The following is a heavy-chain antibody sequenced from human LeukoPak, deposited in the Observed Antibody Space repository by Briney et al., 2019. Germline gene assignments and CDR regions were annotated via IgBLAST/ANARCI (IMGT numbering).Heavy chain of an antibody. CDR2: ISSSGSSI. V-gene: IGHV3-11*01. CDR3: AKGQIVSAGSYYFDY. D-gene: IGHD1-26*01. J-gene: IGHJ4*02. CDR1: GFTFSDYY. Sequence: GGSLRLSCAASGFTFSDYYMSWIRQAPGKGLEWVSYISSSGSSIYYADSVKGRFTISRDNSKNTLYLQMNSLRAEDTAVYYCAKGQIVSAGSYYFDYWGQGTLVTVSS.